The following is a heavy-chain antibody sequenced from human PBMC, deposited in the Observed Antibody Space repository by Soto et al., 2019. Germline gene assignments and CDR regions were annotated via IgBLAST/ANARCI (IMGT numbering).Heavy chain of an antibody. J-gene: IGHJ6*02. CDR1: GGSISSGYYY. Sequence: SETLSLTCTVSGGSISSGYYYWSWIRQPPGKGLEWIGYIYYSGSTYYNPSLKSRVTISVDTSKNQFSLKLSSVTAADTAVYYCAREWYGDYYYYGTDVWGQGTTVTVSS. CDR3: AREWYGDYYYYGTDV. CDR2: IYYSGST. D-gene: IGHD4-17*01. V-gene: IGHV4-30-4*01.